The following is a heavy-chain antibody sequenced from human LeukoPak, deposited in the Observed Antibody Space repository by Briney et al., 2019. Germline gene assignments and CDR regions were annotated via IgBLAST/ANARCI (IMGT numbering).Heavy chain of an antibody. V-gene: IGHV1-18*01. J-gene: IGHJ4*02. D-gene: IGHD6-13*01. Sequence: ASVKVSCKASGYTFTSHAISWVRQAPGQGLQWMGWISVYNGNTNYAQKLEGRVTMTTDTSTSTDYMELRSLRSDDTAVYYCARGVAAAEYYFDYWGQGTLVTVSS. CDR2: ISVYNGNT. CDR3: ARGVAAAEYYFDY. CDR1: GYTFTSHA.